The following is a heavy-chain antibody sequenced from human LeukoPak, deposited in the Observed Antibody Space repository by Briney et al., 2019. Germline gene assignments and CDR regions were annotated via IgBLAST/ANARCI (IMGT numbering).Heavy chain of an antibody. Sequence: TSETLSLTCAVYGGSFSGYYWSWIRQPPGKGLEWIGEINHSGSTNYNPSLKSRVTISVDTSKNQFSLKLSSVTAAETAVYYCARAVIVGATRAFDIWGQGTMVTVSS. J-gene: IGHJ3*02. V-gene: IGHV4-34*01. CDR1: GGSFSGYY. CDR2: INHSGST. CDR3: ARAVIVGATRAFDI. D-gene: IGHD1-26*01.